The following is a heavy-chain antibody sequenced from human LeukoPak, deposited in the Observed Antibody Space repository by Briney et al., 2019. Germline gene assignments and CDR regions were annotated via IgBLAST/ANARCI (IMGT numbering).Heavy chain of an antibody. Sequence: GESLKISCKGSGYSFTSYWISWVRQMPGKGLVWVGRIDPSDSYTNYSPSFQGHVTISADKSISTAYLQWSSLKASDTAMYYCELRLGELSDDYYYYGMDVWGKGTTVTVSS. CDR1: GYSFTSYW. CDR3: ELRLGELSDDYYYYGMDV. CDR2: IDPSDSYT. D-gene: IGHD3-16*02. V-gene: IGHV5-10-1*01. J-gene: IGHJ6*04.